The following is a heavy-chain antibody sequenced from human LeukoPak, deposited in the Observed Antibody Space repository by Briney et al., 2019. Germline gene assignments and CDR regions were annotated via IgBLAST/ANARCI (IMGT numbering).Heavy chain of an antibody. CDR2: INHSGST. V-gene: IGHV4-34*01. Sequence: SETLSLTCAVYGGSFSGYYWSWIRQPPGKGLEWIGEINHSGSTNYNPSLKSRVTISVDTSKGQFSLKLSSVTAADTAVYYCARGILGYCSSTSCYTYYYYMDVWGKGTTVTVSS. CDR1: GGSFSGYY. D-gene: IGHD2-2*02. CDR3: ARGILGYCSSTSCYTYYYYMDV. J-gene: IGHJ6*03.